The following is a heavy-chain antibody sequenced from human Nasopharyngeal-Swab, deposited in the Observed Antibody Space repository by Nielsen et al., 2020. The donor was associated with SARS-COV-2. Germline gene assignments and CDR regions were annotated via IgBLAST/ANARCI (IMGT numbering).Heavy chain of an antibody. V-gene: IGHV3-23*01. CDR1: GFTFSSYA. J-gene: IGHJ6*02. D-gene: IGHD3-10*01. CDR2: ISGSGGST. CDR3: AKWTQGFGELLRYYYYGMDV. Sequence: GGSLRLSCAASGFTFSSYAMSWVRQAPGKGLEWVSAISGSGGSTYYADSVKGRFTISRDNSKNTLYLQMNGLRAEDTAVYYCAKWTQGFGELLRYYYYGMDVWGQGTTVTVSS.